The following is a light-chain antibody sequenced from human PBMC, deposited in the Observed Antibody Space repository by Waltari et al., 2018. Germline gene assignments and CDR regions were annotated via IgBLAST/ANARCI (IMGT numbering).Light chain of an antibody. CDR1: SPRTYY. Sequence: SSELTQDPAVSVALGQTVRIKCQGDSPRTYYVSWFHQKPGQAPALVIYGKNNRPSGIPDRFSASSSGSTASLTIIGAQAEDEADYYCHSRDSSGDVVIGGGIKLTVV. CDR3: HSRDSSGDVV. CDR2: GKN. J-gene: IGLJ2*01. V-gene: IGLV3-19*01.